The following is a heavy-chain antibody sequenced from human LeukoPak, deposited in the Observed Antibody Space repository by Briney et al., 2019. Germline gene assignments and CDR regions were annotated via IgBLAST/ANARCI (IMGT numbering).Heavy chain of an antibody. CDR3: ARAYYSNYAPYYFDY. D-gene: IGHD4-11*01. J-gene: IGHJ4*02. CDR1: GGSISSYY. Sequence: TSSETLSLTCTVSGGSISSYYWSWIWQPPGKGLEWIGYIYYSGSTNYNPSLKSRVTISVDTSKNQFSLKLSSVTAADTAVYYCARAYYSNYAPYYFDYWGQGTLVTVSS. V-gene: IGHV4-59*01. CDR2: IYYSGST.